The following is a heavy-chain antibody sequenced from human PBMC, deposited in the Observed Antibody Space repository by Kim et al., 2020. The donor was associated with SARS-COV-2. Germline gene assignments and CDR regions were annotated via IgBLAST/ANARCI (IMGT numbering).Heavy chain of an antibody. V-gene: IGHV1-2*02. J-gene: IGHJ4*02. D-gene: IGHD3-10*01. CDR1: GYTFTGYY. Sequence: ASVKVSCKASGYTFTGYYMHWVRQAPGQGLEWMGWINPNSGGTNYAQKVQGRVTMTMDTSISTAYMELSRLRSDDTAVYYCATERGIYGSGSYGLFDYWGEGTLPTVSP. CDR2: INPNSGGT. CDR3: ATERGIYGSGSYGLFDY.